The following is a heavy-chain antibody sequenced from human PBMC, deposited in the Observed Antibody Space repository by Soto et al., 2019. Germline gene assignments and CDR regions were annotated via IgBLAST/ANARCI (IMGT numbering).Heavy chain of an antibody. Sequence: GASVKVSCKASGYTFTSYYMHWVRQAPGQGLEWMGIINPSGGSTSYAQKFQGRVTMTRDTSTSTVYMELSSLRSEDTAVYYCARVGVDIVATITGHSGPYYYYGMDVWGQGTTVTVSS. CDR1: GYTFTSYY. D-gene: IGHD5-12*01. CDR3: ARVGVDIVATITGHSGPYYYYGMDV. V-gene: IGHV1-46*01. J-gene: IGHJ6*02. CDR2: INPSGGST.